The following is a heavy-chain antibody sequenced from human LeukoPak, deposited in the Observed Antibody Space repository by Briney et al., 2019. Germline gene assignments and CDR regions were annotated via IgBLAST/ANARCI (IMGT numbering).Heavy chain of an antibody. CDR2: ITNSGGST. J-gene: IGHJ4*02. D-gene: IGHD6-19*01. Sequence: PGGSPRLSCADSGSTFSSSAMMWVRQAPGKGLEYVSAITNSGGSTYYADSVKGRFTISRDNSKNTLYLQMNSLRAEDTAVYYCAKRSGSSGWYGNWGKGALVTVSS. CDR1: GSTFSSSA. V-gene: IGHV3-23*01. CDR3: AKRSGSSGWYGN.